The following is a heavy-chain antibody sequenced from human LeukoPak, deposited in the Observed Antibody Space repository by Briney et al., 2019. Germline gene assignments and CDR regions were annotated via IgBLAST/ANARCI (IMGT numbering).Heavy chain of an antibody. D-gene: IGHD3-9*01. CDR3: ATGHYDILTGYYNSPSWFDP. CDR2: IYYSGST. CDR1: GGSISSYY. J-gene: IGHJ5*02. Sequence: SETLSLTCTVCGGSISSYYWSWIRQPPGKGLEWIGYIYYSGSTNYNPSLKSRVTISVDTSKNQFSLKLSSVTAADTAVYYCATGHYDILTGYYNSPSWFDPWGQGTLVTVSS. V-gene: IGHV4-59*01.